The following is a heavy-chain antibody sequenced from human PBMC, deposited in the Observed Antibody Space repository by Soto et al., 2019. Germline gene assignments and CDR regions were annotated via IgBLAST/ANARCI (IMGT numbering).Heavy chain of an antibody. D-gene: IGHD3-10*01. CDR1: GFTFSSYS. CDR3: ARVKVEFSYYGMDV. Sequence: EVQLVESGGGLVQPGGSLRLSCAASGFTFSSYSMNWVRQAPGKGLEWVSYISSSSSTIYYADSVKGRFTISRDNAKNSLYLQMSSLRDEDTAVYYCARVKVEFSYYGMDVWGQGTTVTVSS. J-gene: IGHJ6*02. V-gene: IGHV3-48*02. CDR2: ISSSSSTI.